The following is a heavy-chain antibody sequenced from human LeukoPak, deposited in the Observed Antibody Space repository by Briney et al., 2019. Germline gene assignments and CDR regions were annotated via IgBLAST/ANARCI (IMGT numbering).Heavy chain of an antibody. Sequence: PSETLSLTCTVSGDSISSYYWSWIRQPPGKGLEWIAYIYYSGSTNYSPSLKSRVTISVDTSKNQFSLKLSSVTAEDTAVYYCATYHFRGDTHYFDYWGQGILVTVSS. CDR1: GDSISSYY. CDR3: ATYHFRGDTHYFDY. D-gene: IGHD3-10*02. V-gene: IGHV4-59*01. J-gene: IGHJ4*02. CDR2: IYYSGST.